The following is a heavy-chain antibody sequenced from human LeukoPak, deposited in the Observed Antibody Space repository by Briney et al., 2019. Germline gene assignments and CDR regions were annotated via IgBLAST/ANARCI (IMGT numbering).Heavy chain of an antibody. D-gene: IGHD2-2*01. CDR3: ARGYCSSTSCSYAFDI. J-gene: IGHJ3*02. CDR2: FDPEDGET. Sequence: GASVKVSCKVSGYTLTELSMHWVRQAPGKGLEWMGGFDPEDGETIYAQKFQGRVTMTEDTSTDTAYMELSSLRSEDTAVYYCARGYCSSTSCSYAFDIWGQGTMVTVSS. V-gene: IGHV1-24*01. CDR1: GYTLTELS.